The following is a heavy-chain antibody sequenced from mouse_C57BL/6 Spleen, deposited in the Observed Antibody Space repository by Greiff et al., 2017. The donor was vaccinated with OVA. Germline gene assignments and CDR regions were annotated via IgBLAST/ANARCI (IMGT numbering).Heavy chain of an antibody. V-gene: IGHV1-69*01. Sequence: QVQLKQPGAELVMPGASVKLSCKASGYTFTSYWMHWVKQRPGQGLEWIGEIDPSDSYTNYNQKFKGKSTLTVDKSSSTAYMQLSSLTSEDSAVYYCARRIYYGSSPYAMDYWGQGTSVTVSS. CDR2: IDPSDSYT. CDR3: ARRIYYGSSPYAMDY. J-gene: IGHJ4*01. D-gene: IGHD1-1*01. CDR1: GYTFTSYW.